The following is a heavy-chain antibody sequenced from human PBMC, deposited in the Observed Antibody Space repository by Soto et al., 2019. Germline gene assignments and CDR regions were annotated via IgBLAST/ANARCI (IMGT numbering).Heavy chain of an antibody. Sequence: QLQLQESGPGLVKPSETLSLTCTVSGGSISSSSYYWGWIRQPPGKGLEWIGSIYYSGSTYYNPSHKRRVTISEDTSKNQFSLKLSSVTAADTAVYYCARIVVVAACFDYWGQGTLVTVSS. CDR2: IYYSGST. D-gene: IGHD2-15*01. CDR3: ARIVVVAACFDY. V-gene: IGHV4-39*01. J-gene: IGHJ4*02. CDR1: GGSISSSSYY.